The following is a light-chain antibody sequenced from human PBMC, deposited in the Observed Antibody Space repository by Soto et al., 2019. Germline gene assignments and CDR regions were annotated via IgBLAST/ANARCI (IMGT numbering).Light chain of an antibody. CDR1: SAHSGYA. CDR2: LNSDGSH. CDR3: LSWVTGIYWV. Sequence: QSVLTQSPSASASLGASVTLTCTLSSAHSGYAITWHQQQPEKGPRYLMKLNSDGSHDKGDGSPDRFSGSSSGAERYLTISSLQSEDEANYYCLSWVTGIYWVFGGGTEVTVL. J-gene: IGLJ3*02. V-gene: IGLV4-69*01.